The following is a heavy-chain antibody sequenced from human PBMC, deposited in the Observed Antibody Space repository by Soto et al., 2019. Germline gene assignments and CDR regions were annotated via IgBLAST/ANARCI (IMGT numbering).Heavy chain of an antibody. CDR2: ITGGGDT. CDR3: AKRFSYDSGTYLYHFDC. V-gene: IGHV3-23*01. CDR1: GFTFRNYA. Sequence: EMQLLESGGGLVQPGGSLRLSCAASGFTFRNYAMSWVRQAPGKGLEWVSTITGGGDTYYADSVKGRFTISRDNSKNTLYMQMNSLRAEDTAVYYCAKRFSYDSGTYLYHFDCWGQGTLVTVSS. D-gene: IGHD3-10*01. J-gene: IGHJ4*02.